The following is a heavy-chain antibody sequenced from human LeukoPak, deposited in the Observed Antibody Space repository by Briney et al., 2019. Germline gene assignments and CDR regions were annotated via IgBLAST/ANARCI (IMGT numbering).Heavy chain of an antibody. J-gene: IGHJ5*02. CDR2: INSDGSST. V-gene: IGHV3-74*01. CDR1: GFTFSSYW. D-gene: IGHD1-26*01. Sequence: GGSLRLSCAASGFTFSSYWMHWVRQAPGKGLVWVSRINSDGSSTRHADSVKGRFTISGDNAKNTLYLQMNSLRAEDTAVYYCVRGVGGDSRFDPWGRGTLVTVSS. CDR3: VRGVGGDSRFDP.